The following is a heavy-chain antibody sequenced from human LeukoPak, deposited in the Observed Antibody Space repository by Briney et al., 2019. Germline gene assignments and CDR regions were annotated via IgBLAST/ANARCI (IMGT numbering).Heavy chain of an antibody. CDR1: GFPFRSYW. J-gene: IGHJ4*02. V-gene: IGHV3-7*05. CDR2: IKEDGSET. CDR3: ARTYGSGSFDY. D-gene: IGHD3-10*01. Sequence: PGGSLRLSCAASGFPFRSYWMSWVRQAPGRGLEWVANIKEDGSETFYVDSVKGRFTISRDTAKNSLFVQMNSLRADDTAVYYCARTYGSGSFDYWGQGALVTVSS.